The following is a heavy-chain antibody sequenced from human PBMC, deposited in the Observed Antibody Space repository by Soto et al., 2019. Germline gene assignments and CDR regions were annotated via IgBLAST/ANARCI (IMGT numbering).Heavy chain of an antibody. CDR1: GFTFSSYA. V-gene: IGHV3-30-3*01. Sequence: GSLRLSCAASGFTFSSYAMHWVRQAPGKGLEWVAVISYDGSNKYYADSVKGRFTISRDNSKNTLYLQMNSLRAEDTAVYYCARSWGNLGATPPANFDYWGQGTLVTVSS. CDR2: ISYDGSNK. J-gene: IGHJ4*02. D-gene: IGHD3-16*01. CDR3: ARSWGNLGATPPANFDY.